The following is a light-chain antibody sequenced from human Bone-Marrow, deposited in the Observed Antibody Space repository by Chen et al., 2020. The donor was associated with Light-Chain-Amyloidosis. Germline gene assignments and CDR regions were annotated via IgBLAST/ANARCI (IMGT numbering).Light chain of an antibody. CDR1: QTISSNY. CDR3: QQYGTSPRT. Sequence: EIVLTQSPCTLSLSPGEGANLSCSASQTISSNYLTWYQQKFGQAPRLLIYGSSSRATGIPDRFTGSGSGTDFTLTINRMEPEDFAMYDCQQYGTSPRTFGGGSKVEIK. V-gene: IGKV3-20*01. J-gene: IGKJ4*01. CDR2: GSS.